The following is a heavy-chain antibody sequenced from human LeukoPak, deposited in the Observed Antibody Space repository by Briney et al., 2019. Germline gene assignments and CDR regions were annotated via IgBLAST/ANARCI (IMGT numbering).Heavy chain of an antibody. J-gene: IGHJ4*02. CDR2: IYYIGRT. Sequence: PSETLSLTCSVSGDSISSYYWIWIRQPPGKGLEWSGYIYYIGRTNYNPSLKSRVTISVDASKNHAALKLSSVPAADTAVYYCARDRSLRSIDYWGQGTLVTVSS. CDR3: ARDRSLRSIDY. D-gene: IGHD3-16*02. V-gene: IGHV4-59*01. CDR1: GDSISSYY.